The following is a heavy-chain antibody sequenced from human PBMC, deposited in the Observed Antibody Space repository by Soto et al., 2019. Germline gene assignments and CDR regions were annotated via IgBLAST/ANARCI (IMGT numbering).Heavy chain of an antibody. D-gene: IGHD3-3*01. Sequence: PGGSLRLSCAASGFTFSSYWMHWVRQAPGKGLVWVSRINSDGSSTSYADSVKGRFTISRDNAKNTLYLQMNSLRAEDTAVYYCARWGTRITIFGVVIISRGSFDYWGQGTLVTVSS. CDR1: GFTFSSYW. CDR3: ARWGTRITIFGVVIISRGSFDY. CDR2: INSDGSST. V-gene: IGHV3-74*01. J-gene: IGHJ4*02.